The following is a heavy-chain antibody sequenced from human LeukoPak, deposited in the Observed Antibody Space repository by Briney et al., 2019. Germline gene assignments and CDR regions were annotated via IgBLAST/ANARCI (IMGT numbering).Heavy chain of an antibody. Sequence: SCKVSGYTLTELSMHWVRQAPGRGLEWVAFIRHDGSNKYYADSVKGRFIISRDNSKNTLYVQMNSLRAEDTAVYYCAKDLLLMMTFGGVVDYWGQGTLVTVSS. J-gene: IGHJ4*02. D-gene: IGHD3-16*01. CDR3: AKDLLLMMTFGGVVDY. V-gene: IGHV3-30*02. CDR2: IRHDGSNK. CDR1: GYTLTELS.